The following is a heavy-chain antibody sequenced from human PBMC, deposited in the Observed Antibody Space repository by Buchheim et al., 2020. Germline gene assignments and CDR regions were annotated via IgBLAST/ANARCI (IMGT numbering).Heavy chain of an antibody. CDR3: AGSQYDPADYYYYYGMDV. CDR1: GFTFSSYW. V-gene: IGHV3-7*03. D-gene: IGHD3-3*01. J-gene: IGHJ6*02. CDR2: IKQDGSEK. Sequence: EVQLVESGGGSVQPGGSLRLSCAASGFTFSSYWMSWVRQAPGKGLEWVANIKQDGSEKYYVDSVKGRFTISRDNAKNSLYLQMNSLRAEDTAVYYCAGSQYDPADYYYYYGMDVWGQGTT.